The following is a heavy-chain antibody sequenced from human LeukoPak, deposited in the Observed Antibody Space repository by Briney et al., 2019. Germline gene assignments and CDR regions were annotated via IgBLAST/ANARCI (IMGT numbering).Heavy chain of an antibody. CDR3: AKDTRYSGYDSYFDY. Sequence: PGGSLRLSCAASGFTFSSYGMHWVRQAPGKGLEWVAFIRYDGSNKYYADSVKGRFTISRDNAKNSLYLQMNSLRAEDMALYYCAKDTRYSGYDSYFDYWGQGTLVTVSS. J-gene: IGHJ4*02. CDR1: GFTFSSYG. D-gene: IGHD5-12*01. CDR2: IRYDGSNK. V-gene: IGHV3-30*02.